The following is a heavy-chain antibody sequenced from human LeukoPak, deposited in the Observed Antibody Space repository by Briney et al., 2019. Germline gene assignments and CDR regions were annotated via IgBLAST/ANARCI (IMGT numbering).Heavy chain of an antibody. Sequence: SQTLSLTCAVSSGPLNSDGYYGSWIRQPAGEGLEWIGCLYSTGSAHYRPSLESRVIISIDTSKNQFFLRLSSVPAAVTAAYYCARVYRRDGYNYDGFDIWGQGTMVTVS. D-gene: IGHD5-24*01. V-gene: IGHV4-61*02. CDR2: LYSTGSA. J-gene: IGHJ3*02. CDR3: ARVYRRDGYNYDGFDI. CDR1: SGPLNSDGYY.